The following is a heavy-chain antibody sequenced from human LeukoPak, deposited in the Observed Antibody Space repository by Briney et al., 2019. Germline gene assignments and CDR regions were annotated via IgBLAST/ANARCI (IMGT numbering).Heavy chain of an antibody. Sequence: GESLKISCKGSGHSFSSYWIAWVRQMPGKGLEWMGIIYPGDSDIRYSPSFQGQVTISADKSISTAYLQWSSLKASDTAMYYCARQDGSALYYFDYWGQGTLVTVSS. CDR1: GHSFSSYW. V-gene: IGHV5-51*01. CDR2: IYPGDSDI. J-gene: IGHJ4*02. CDR3: ARQDGSALYYFDY. D-gene: IGHD5-24*01.